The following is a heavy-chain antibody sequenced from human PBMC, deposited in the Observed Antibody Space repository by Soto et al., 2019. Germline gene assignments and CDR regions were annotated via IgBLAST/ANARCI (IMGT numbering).Heavy chain of an antibody. CDR3: ARVDDLTTAYYYGMDV. J-gene: IGHJ6*02. V-gene: IGHV3-48*02. CDR1: GFTFSSYS. D-gene: IGHD3-3*01. CDR2: ISSSSSTI. Sequence: GGSLRLSCAASGFTFSSYSMNWVRQAPGKGLEWVSYISSSSSTIYYADSVKGRFTISRDNAKNSLYLQMNSLRDEDTAVYYCARVDDLTTAYYYGMDVWGQGTTVTVSS.